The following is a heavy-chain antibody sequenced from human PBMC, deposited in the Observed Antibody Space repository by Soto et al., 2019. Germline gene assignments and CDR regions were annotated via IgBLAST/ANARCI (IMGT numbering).Heavy chain of an antibody. J-gene: IGHJ6*02. CDR2: INWNGGST. CDR3: ASWYCSSTSCIYGMDV. Sequence: EVQLVESGGGVVRPGGSLRLSCAASGFTFDDYGMSWVRQAPGKGLEWVSGINWNGGSTGYADCVKGRFTNSRDNAKNALYLQMHSLRAEDTALYYCASWYCSSTSCIYGMDVWGQGTTVTVSS. V-gene: IGHV3-20*04. D-gene: IGHD2-2*01. CDR1: GFTFDDYG.